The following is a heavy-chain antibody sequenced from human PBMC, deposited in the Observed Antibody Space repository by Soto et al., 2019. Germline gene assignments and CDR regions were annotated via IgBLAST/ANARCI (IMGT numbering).Heavy chain of an antibody. Sequence: ASVKVSCKASGYTFTGYYMHWVRQAPGQGLEWMGWINPNSGGTNYAQKFQGWVTMTRDTSISTAYMELSRLRSDDTAVYYCARGPSVDHDAFDIWGQGTMVTVSS. V-gene: IGHV1-2*04. CDR1: GYTFTGYY. CDR2: INPNSGGT. CDR3: ARGPSVDHDAFDI. D-gene: IGHD5-12*01. J-gene: IGHJ3*02.